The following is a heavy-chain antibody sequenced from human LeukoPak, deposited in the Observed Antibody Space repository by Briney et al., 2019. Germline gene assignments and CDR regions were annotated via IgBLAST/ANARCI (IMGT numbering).Heavy chain of an antibody. CDR1: GFTFSSYV. J-gene: IGHJ4*02. D-gene: IGHD7-27*01. Sequence: GGSLRLSCAASGFTFSSYVMHWVRQAPGKVLEWVAVIWYDGSNKYYEDSVKGRFTISRANSKNTMYLKMNSLRAEDTAVYYCARESGAGDYYFAYWGQGTLVTVYS. V-gene: IGHV3-33*01. CDR2: IWYDGSNK. CDR3: ARESGAGDYYFAY.